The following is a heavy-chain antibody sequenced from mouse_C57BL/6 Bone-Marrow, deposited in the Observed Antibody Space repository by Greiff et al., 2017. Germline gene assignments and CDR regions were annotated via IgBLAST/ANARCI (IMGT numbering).Heavy chain of an antibody. D-gene: IGHD4-1*01. CDR3: PTGTRAMGY. CDR1: GYTFTSYW. CDR2: IYPSDSET. J-gene: IGHJ4*01. Sequence: QVQLQQPGAELVRPGSSVKLSCKASGYTFTSYWMDWVKQRPGQGLEWIGNIYPSDSETHYNQKFKDKATLTVDKSSSTAYMQLSSLTSEDSAVYYRPTGTRAMGYWGQGTSVTVSS. V-gene: IGHV1-61*01.